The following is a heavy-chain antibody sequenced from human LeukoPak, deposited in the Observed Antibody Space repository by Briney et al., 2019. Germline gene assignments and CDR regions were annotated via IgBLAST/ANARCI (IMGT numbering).Heavy chain of an antibody. Sequence: PGGSLRLSCAASGFTVSSNYMSWVRQAPGKGLEWVSVIYSGGSTYYADSVKGRFTISRDNSKNTLYLQMNSLRAEDTAVYYCARVVPAAISSDYYYYMDVWGKETTVTVSS. CDR3: ARVVPAAISSDYYYYMDV. CDR1: GFTVSSNY. V-gene: IGHV3-53*01. D-gene: IGHD2-2*02. J-gene: IGHJ6*03. CDR2: IYSGGST.